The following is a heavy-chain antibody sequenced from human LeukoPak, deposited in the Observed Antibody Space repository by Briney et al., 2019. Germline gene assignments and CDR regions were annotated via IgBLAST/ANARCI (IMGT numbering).Heavy chain of an antibody. Sequence: PSETLSLTCTVSGGSISSSSYYWGWIRQPPGKGLEWIGSIYYSGSTYYNPSLKSRVTISVDTSKNQFSLKLSSVTAADTAVYYCARDCSSTSCYVAGRAFDIWGQGTMVTVSS. CDR1: GGSISSSSYY. V-gene: IGHV4-39*07. D-gene: IGHD2-2*01. J-gene: IGHJ3*02. CDR3: ARDCSSTSCYVAGRAFDI. CDR2: IYYSGST.